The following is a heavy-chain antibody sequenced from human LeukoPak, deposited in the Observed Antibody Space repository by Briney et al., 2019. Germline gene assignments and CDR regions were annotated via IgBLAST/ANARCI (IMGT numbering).Heavy chain of an antibody. J-gene: IGHJ4*02. CDR2: MNPNSGNT. CDR3: ARWRYSSGWTFDY. Sequence: ASVKVSCKASGYTFTSYDINWVRQATGQGLEWMGWMNPNSGNTGYAQKFQGRVTMTRNTSISTAYMELSSLRSEDTAVYYCARWRYSSGWTFDYWGQGTLVTVSS. D-gene: IGHD6-19*01. CDR1: GYTFTSYD. V-gene: IGHV1-8*01.